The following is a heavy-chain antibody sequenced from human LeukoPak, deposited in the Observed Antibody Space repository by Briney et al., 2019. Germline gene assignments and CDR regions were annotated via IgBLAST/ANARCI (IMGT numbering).Heavy chain of an antibody. CDR1: GDSISGNFYF. J-gene: IGHJ5*02. V-gene: IGHV4-61*02. CDR2: IYASGAA. D-gene: IGHD3-22*01. Sequence: SQTLSLTCTVSGDSISGNFYFWSWIRQTAGKGLEWIGRIYASGAASYNPSLKSRVTISVDTSKNQYFLKLKSVTAADTAVCYCARESVYYYGPFDPWGQGTRVIVSS. CDR3: ARESVYYYGPFDP.